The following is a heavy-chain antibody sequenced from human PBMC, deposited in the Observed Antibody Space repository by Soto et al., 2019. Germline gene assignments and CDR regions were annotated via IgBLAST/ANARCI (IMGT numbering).Heavy chain of an antibody. Sequence: EVQLLESGGGLVQPGGSLRLSCAASGFTFSSYAMSWVRQAPGKGLEWVSAISGSGGSTYYADSVKGRFTISRDNSKNTLDLQMNSLRAEDTAVYYWAKGVAMVRGRWFDPWGQGTLVTVSS. J-gene: IGHJ5*02. CDR3: AKGVAMVRGRWFDP. CDR2: ISGSGGST. D-gene: IGHD3-10*01. V-gene: IGHV3-23*01. CDR1: GFTFSSYA.